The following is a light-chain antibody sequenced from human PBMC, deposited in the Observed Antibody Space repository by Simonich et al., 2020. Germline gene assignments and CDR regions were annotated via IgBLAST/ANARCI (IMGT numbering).Light chain of an antibody. J-gene: IGLJ2*01. CDR3: SSYAGSNKV. CDR1: SRDVGGYNY. Sequence: QSALTQPASVSGSPGQSITISCTGTSRDVGGYNYVSWYQQHPGKAPKLMIYDVSKRPSGVSNRVSGSKSGNTASLTISGLQAEDEADYYCSSYAGSNKVFGGVTKLTVL. V-gene: IGLV2-14*01. CDR2: DVS.